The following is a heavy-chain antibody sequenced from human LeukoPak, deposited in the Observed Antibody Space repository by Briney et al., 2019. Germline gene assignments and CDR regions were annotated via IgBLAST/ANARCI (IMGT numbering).Heavy chain of an antibody. J-gene: IGHJ4*02. D-gene: IGHD4-17*01. V-gene: IGHV3-30*03. CDR1: GFTFSSYG. Sequence: GGSLRLSCAASGFTFSSYGMHWVRQAPGKGLEWVAVISYDGSNKYYADSVKGRFTISRDNSKNTLYLQMNSLRAEDTAVYYCARDTVDYESSFDYWGQGTLVTVSS. CDR3: ARDTVDYESSFDY. CDR2: ISYDGSNK.